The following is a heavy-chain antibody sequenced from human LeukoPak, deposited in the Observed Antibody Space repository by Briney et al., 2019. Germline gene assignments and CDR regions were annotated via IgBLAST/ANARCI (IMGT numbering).Heavy chain of an antibody. V-gene: IGHV3-23*01. Sequence: GGSLRLSCLTSGFTLSTNAMSWVRQAPGKGLEWISGISGSGASTYYADSVKGRFTISRDDSRNTLYLQMNSLRGDDTAVYYCAKDFRIGYSAHFDYWGQGALVTVSS. CDR3: AKDFRIGYSAHFDY. J-gene: IGHJ4*02. CDR2: ISGSGAST. CDR1: GFTLSTNA. D-gene: IGHD2-21*01.